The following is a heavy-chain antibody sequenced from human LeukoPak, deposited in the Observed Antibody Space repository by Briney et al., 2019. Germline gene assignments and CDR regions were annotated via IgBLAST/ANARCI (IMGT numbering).Heavy chain of an antibody. CDR1: GFTLSSYS. J-gene: IGHJ4*02. Sequence: GGSLRLLCGASGFTLSSYSMIGLREARGKGVEGVAYISSSSSNIFYGDSVKGRFTISRDNAKNSLYLQMNSMRAEYTAVYYCARDRCGDYSKDYWGQGTLVTVSS. V-gene: IGHV3-48*04. CDR3: ARDRCGDYSKDY. CDR2: ISSSSSNI. D-gene: IGHD4-17*01.